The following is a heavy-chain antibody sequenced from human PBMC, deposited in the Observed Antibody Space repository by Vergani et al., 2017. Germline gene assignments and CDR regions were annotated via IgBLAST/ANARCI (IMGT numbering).Heavy chain of an antibody. CDR2: IYSGGST. D-gene: IGHD2-2*01. CDR3: VRAYCSSTSCHPYYYGMDV. Sequence: EVQLVESGGGLVQPGGSLRLSCAASGFTVSSNYMSWVRQAPGKGLEWVSVIYSGGSTYYADSVKGRFTISRDNSKNTLYLQMNSLRAEDTAVYYCVRAYCSSTSCHPYYYGMDVWGQGTTVTVSS. J-gene: IGHJ6*02. CDR1: GFTVSSNY. V-gene: IGHV3-66*02.